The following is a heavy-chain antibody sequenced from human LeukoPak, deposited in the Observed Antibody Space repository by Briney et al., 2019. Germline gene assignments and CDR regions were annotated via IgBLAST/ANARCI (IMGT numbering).Heavy chain of an antibody. V-gene: IGHV4-4*07. CDR1: GGSISSYY. Sequence: SETLSLTCTVSGGSISSYYWSWIRQPAGKGLEWIGRIYYSGSTNYNPSLKSRVTISVDTSKNQFSLKLSSVTAADTAVYYCARGGYYYGMDVWGQGTTVTVSS. CDR2: IYYSGST. J-gene: IGHJ6*02. CDR3: ARGGYYYGMDV.